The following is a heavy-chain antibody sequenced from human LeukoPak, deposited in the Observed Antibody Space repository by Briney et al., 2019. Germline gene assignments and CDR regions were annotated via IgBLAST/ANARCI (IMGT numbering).Heavy chain of an antibody. CDR2: IYHSGST. J-gene: IGHJ6*03. CDR1: GYSISSGYY. D-gene: IGHD2-15*01. Sequence: SETLSLTCTVSGYSISSGYYWGWIRQPPGKGLEWIGSIYHSGSTYYNPSLKSRVTISVDTSKNQFSLKLSSVTAADTAVYYCARDPGGTWDAYYYYMDVWGKGTTVTVSS. V-gene: IGHV4-38-2*02. CDR3: ARDPGGTWDAYYYYMDV.